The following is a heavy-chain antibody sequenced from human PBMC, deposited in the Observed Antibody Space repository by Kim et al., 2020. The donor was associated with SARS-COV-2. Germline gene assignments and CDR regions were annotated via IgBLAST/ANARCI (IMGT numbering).Heavy chain of an antibody. D-gene: IGHD3-10*01. J-gene: IGHJ4*02. CDR3: AREKTYYYGSGSYNFDY. V-gene: IGHV1-69*01. Sequence: CQGRVTIPADESTSTAYMELSSLRSEDTAVYYCAREKTYYYGSGSYNFDYWGQGTLVTVSS.